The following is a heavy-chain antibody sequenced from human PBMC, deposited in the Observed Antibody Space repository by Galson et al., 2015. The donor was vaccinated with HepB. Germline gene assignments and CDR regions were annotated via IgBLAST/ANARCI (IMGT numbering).Heavy chain of an antibody. V-gene: IGHV1-69*08. CDR1: GGTFSTFT. D-gene: IGHD3-10*01. Sequence: SVKVSCKASGGTFSTFTLIWVRQAPGQGLEWMGRIIPLVGTAIYAQRFQGRVTITADKSTSTAYMEPSRLRSEDAAVYYCARVNPAQATHYNGALDSWGQGTLDTVSS. CDR2: IIPLVGTA. CDR3: ARVNPAQATHYNGALDS. J-gene: IGHJ4*02.